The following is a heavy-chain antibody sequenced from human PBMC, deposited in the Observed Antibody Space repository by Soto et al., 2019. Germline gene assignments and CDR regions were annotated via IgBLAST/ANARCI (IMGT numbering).Heavy chain of an antibody. J-gene: IGHJ4*02. Sequence: QVQLVQSETEVKKPGSAVRVSCKASGGTFNTYAMNWVRQAPGQGLAWMGGILPMFDRPRYAQKFQGRVTITVDEPTTTAYRELSSLRSDDTAVYYCTRSIGSGGVIGGFDYWGQGTLVTVSS. CDR2: ILPMFDRP. V-gene: IGHV1-69*01. D-gene: IGHD3-16*02. CDR3: TRSIGSGGVIGGFDY. CDR1: GGTFNTYA.